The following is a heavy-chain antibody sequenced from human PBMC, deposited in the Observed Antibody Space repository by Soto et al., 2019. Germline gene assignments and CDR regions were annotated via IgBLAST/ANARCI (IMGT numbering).Heavy chain of an antibody. J-gene: IGHJ4*02. V-gene: IGHV1-24*01. CDR1: GYTFTSYY. D-gene: IGHD4-4*01. CDR3: ATSAPLGNSEGYFDY. Sequence: GASVKVSCKASGYTFTSYYMHWVRQAPGQGLEWMGGFDPEDGETIYAQKFQGRVTMTEDTSTDTAYMELSSLRSEDTAVYYCATSAPLGNSEGYFDYWGQGTLVTVSS. CDR2: FDPEDGET.